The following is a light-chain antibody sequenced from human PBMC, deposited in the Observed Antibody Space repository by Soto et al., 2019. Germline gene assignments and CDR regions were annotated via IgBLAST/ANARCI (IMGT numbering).Light chain of an antibody. CDR1: QGVTTN. V-gene: IGKV3-15*01. J-gene: IGKJ5*01. Sequence: EIVMTQSPATLSWSPGEXXXLXXRAGQGVTTNFAWYQQKSGQSPRLLIYDVSIRATGVPARFSGSGSGTDFTLTISRLEPEDFAVYYCQQYSTSPTFGEGTRLEIK. CDR2: DVS. CDR3: QQYSTSPT.